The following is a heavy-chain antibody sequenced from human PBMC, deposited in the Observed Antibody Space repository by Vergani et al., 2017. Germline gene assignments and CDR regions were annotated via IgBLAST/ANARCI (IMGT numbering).Heavy chain of an antibody. J-gene: IGHJ4*02. Sequence: EVQLLESGGGLVQPGGSLRLSCAASGFTFSSYAMSWVRQAPGKGLEWVSSISSSSSYIYYADSVKGRFTISRDNAKNSLYLQMNSLRAEDTAVYYCASAVRFDYWGQGTLVTVSS. CDR3: ASAVRFDY. V-gene: IGHV3-21*01. D-gene: IGHD2-2*01. CDR2: ISSSSSYI. CDR1: GFTFSSYA.